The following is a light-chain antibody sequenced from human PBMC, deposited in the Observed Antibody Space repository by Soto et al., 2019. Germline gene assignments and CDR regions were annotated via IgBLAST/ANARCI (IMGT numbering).Light chain of an antibody. J-gene: IGLJ7*01. CDR2: GNS. CDR3: QSYDSSISGCV. Sequence: QSVLTQPPSVSAAPGQRVTISCTGSSANIGAGYDVHWYQQLPGTAPKLLIYGNSNRPSGVPDRFSGSKSGTSASLAITGLQAEDEADYYCQSYDSSISGCVFGGGTQLTVL. V-gene: IGLV1-40*01. CDR1: SANIGAGYD.